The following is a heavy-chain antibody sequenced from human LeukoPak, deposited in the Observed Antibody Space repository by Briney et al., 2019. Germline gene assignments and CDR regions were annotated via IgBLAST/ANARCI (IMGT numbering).Heavy chain of an antibody. Sequence: GGSLRLSCAASGFTFSSYAMHWVRQAPGKGLEWVAIISYDGNKQYYPDSVKGRFTISRDNSKNTLYLQMNSLTAEDTAMYYCARDGVAVAGYYYYMDVWGKGTTVTVSS. CDR3: ARDGVAVAGYYYYMDV. CDR1: GFTFSSYA. V-gene: IGHV3-30*04. J-gene: IGHJ6*03. D-gene: IGHD6-19*01. CDR2: ISYDGNKQ.